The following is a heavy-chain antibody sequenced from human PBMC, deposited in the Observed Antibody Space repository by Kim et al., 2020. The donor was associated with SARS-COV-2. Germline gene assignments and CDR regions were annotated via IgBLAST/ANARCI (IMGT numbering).Heavy chain of an antibody. CDR1: GFTFGDFA. CDR2: LSWNSGVI. D-gene: IGHD6-6*01. Sequence: GGSLRLSCAASGFTFGDFAMHWVRQVPGKGLEWVSGLSWNSGVIGYADSVKGRFTLSRHNAENSLYLQMNSLKAEDTAVYYCAEDLVSSSFRACLIWGQGTMDTVPS. V-gene: IGHV3-9*01. CDR3: AEDLVSSSFRACLI. J-gene: IGHJ3*02.